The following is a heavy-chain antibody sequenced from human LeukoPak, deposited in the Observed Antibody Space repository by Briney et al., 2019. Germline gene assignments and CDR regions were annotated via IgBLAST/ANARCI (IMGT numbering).Heavy chain of an antibody. CDR1: GYTFTNRY. CDR3: ARGHDIVIVPAVTMVGIVDY. D-gene: IGHD2-2*01. CDR2: INPSGGST. V-gene: IGHV1-46*01. Sequence: ASVKVSCKTSGYTFTNRYMHWVRQAPGQGLEWVGIINPSGGSTSYAQKFQGGITLTRDTSTSTVYMELSSLKSEDTALYYCARGHDIVIVPAVTMVGIVDYWGQGTLVTVSS. J-gene: IGHJ4*02.